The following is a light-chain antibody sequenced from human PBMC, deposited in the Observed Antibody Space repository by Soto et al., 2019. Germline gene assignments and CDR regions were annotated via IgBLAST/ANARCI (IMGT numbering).Light chain of an antibody. V-gene: IGKV3-20*01. J-gene: IGKJ1*01. CDR2: GAS. Sequence: ELVFIETTPTMSLYPVERDTLSCRASQSVSNNYLAWYQQKPGQAPRLLIYGASNRATGIPDRFSGSGSGTDFTLTISRLEPEDFAVCYCQQYGRSGKFGQGTKVEIK. CDR1: QSVSNNY. CDR3: QQYGRSGK.